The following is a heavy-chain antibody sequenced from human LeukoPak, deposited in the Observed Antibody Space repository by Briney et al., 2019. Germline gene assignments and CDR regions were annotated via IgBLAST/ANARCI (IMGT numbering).Heavy chain of an antibody. V-gene: IGHV1-69*05. Sequence: ASVKVSCKASGGTFSSYAISWVRQAPGQGLEWMGGIIPIFGTANYAQKFQGRVTITTDESTSTAYMELSSLRSEDTAVYYCARKVGVAARRSQWGAFDIWGQGTMVTVSS. J-gene: IGHJ3*02. CDR3: ARKVGVAARRSQWGAFDI. CDR1: GGTFSSYA. D-gene: IGHD6-6*01. CDR2: IIPIFGTA.